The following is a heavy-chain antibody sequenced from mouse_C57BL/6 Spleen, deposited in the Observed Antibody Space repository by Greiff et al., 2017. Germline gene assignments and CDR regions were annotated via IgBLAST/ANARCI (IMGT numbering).Heavy chain of an antibody. D-gene: IGHD1-2*01. Sequence: QVQLQQSDAELVKPGASVKISCKVSGYTFTDHTIHWMKQRPKQGLEWIGYIYPRDGSTKYNEKFKGKATLAADKSSSSAYMQLSSLTSEDSAVYFCAKGSYCGAWFAYWGQGTLVTVSA. CDR3: AKGSYCGAWFAY. CDR1: GYTFTDHT. CDR2: IYPRDGST. V-gene: IGHV1-78*01. J-gene: IGHJ3*01.